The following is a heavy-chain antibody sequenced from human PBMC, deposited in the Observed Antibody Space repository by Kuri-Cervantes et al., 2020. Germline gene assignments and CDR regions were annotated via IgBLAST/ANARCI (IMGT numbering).Heavy chain of an antibody. CDR2: IYPGDSDT. J-gene: IGHJ6*03. V-gene: IGHV5-51*01. D-gene: IGHD2-21*02. CDR3: ARQAVVATSAYYYYLDV. CDR1: GYSFTSYW. Sequence: KVSCKGSGYSFTSYWIGWVRQMPGKGLEWMGIIYPGDSDTRYSPSFQGQVTISADKSISTAYLQWNSLKASDTATYFCARQAVVATSAYYYYLDVWGKGTTVTVSS.